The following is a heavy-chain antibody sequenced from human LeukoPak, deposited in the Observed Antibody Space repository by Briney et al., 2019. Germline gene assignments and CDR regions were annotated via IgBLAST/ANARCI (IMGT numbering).Heavy chain of an antibody. J-gene: IGHJ4*02. Sequence: GRSLRLSCAASGFTFSNYGMHWVRQAPGKGLERVAVIWYDGSSKYYIDSVKGRCTISRDNSKNTLYLQLNSLRAEDTAVYYCAKGHSSGWYPSLDYWGQGTLVTVSS. CDR3: AKGHSSGWYPSLDY. CDR2: IWYDGSSK. V-gene: IGHV3-33*06. CDR1: GFTFSNYG. D-gene: IGHD6-19*01.